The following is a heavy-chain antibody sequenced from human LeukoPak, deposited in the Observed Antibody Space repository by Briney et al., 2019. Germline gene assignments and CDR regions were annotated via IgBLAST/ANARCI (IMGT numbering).Heavy chain of an antibody. J-gene: IGHJ6*02. D-gene: IGHD6-13*01. CDR2: IYSGGST. V-gene: IGHV3-66*02. CDR1: GFTVSSNY. Sequence: GGSLRLSCAASGFTVSSNYMSWVRQAPGKGLEWVSVIYSGGSTYYADSVKGRFTISRDNSKNTLYLQMNSLRAEDTAVYYCAKGHNVAAAATYYYGMDVWGQGTTVTVSS. CDR3: AKGHNVAAAATYYYGMDV.